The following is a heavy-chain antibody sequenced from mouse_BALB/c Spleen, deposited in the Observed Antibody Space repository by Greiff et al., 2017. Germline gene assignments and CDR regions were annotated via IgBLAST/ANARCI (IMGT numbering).Heavy chain of an antibody. J-gene: IGHJ3*01. CDR1: GFTFSDYY. CDR3: ARGYYDYDGGFAY. Sequence: VQLKESGGGLVKPGGSLKLSCAASGFTFSDYYMYWVRQTPEKRLEWVATISDGGSYTYYPDSVKGRFTISRDNAKNNLYLQMSSLKSEDTAMYYCARGYYDYDGGFAYWGQGTLVTVSA. V-gene: IGHV5-4*02. CDR2: ISDGGSYT. D-gene: IGHD2-4*01.